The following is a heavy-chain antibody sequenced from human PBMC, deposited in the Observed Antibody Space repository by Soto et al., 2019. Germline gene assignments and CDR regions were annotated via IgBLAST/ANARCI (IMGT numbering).Heavy chain of an antibody. D-gene: IGHD2-2*01. CDR2: ISVNNGNT. V-gene: IGHV1-18*01. CDR1: GYTFSNFD. Sequence: ASVKVSCKASGYTFSNFDITWVRQAPGQGLEWVGWISVNNGNTNYAQSLQGRVTMTADTSTGTAYLELRSPRSDDTAVYYCARGVSSTSLYYYYYMDVWGKGTSVTVSS. J-gene: IGHJ6*03. CDR3: ARGVSSTSLYYYYYMDV.